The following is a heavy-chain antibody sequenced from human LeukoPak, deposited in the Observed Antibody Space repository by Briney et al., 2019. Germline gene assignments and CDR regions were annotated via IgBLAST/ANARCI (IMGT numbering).Heavy chain of an antibody. CDR1: GFTFSSYW. V-gene: IGHV3-7*01. Sequence: GGSLRLSCAASGFTFSSYWMSWVRQAPGKGLEWVANIKQDGSEKYYVDSVKGRFTISRDNAKNSLYLQMNSLRAEDTAVYYCARDDCSSISSYHNWFDPWGQGTLVTVSS. CDR2: IKQDGSEK. CDR3: ARDDCSSISSYHNWFDP. J-gene: IGHJ5*02. D-gene: IGHD2-2*01.